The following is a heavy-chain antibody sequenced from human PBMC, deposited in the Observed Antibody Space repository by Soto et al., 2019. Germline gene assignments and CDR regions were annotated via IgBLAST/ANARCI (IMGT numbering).Heavy chain of an antibody. CDR3: ARISAWPDNWFDP. J-gene: IGHJ5*02. D-gene: IGHD6-25*01. V-gene: IGHV4-59*08. Sequence: SETLSLTCTVSVCSISSYYWRWIRQPPGKGLEWIGYIYYSGSTNYNPSLKSRVTISVDTSKNQFSLKLNSVTAADTAMYYCARISAWPDNWFDPWGQGTLVTVS. CDR1: VCSISSYY. CDR2: IYYSGST.